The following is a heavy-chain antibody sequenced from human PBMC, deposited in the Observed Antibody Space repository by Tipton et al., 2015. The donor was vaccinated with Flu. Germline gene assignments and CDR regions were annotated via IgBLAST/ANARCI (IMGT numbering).Heavy chain of an antibody. V-gene: IGHV4-4*07. D-gene: IGHD3-3*01. Sequence: TLSLTCTVSGDSINNNYWSWVRQPAGKGLEWIGRLHTSWGSTYNSSLKSRVTMSFDTSKSQFSLKMTSVTAADAAIYYCARVTPGDYWSGYKNGEDVWGQGATVTVSS. CDR2: LHTSWGS. CDR3: ARVTPGDYWSGYKNGEDV. J-gene: IGHJ6*02. CDR1: GDSINNNY.